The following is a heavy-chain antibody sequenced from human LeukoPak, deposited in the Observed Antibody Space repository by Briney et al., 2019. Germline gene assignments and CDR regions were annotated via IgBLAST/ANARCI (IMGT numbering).Heavy chain of an antibody. CDR2: ITTSSSYI. D-gene: IGHD5-18*01. V-gene: IGHV3-21*01. CDR3: XXXXGGYSYGSHFDY. Sequence: KPGGSLRLSCAASGFTFSRYSLNWVRQAPGKGLEWVSSITTSSSYIYYADSVKGRFTISRDNARNSLYLHMNSLRAEDTAVYYXXXXXGGYSYGSHFDYWGQGTLVTVSS. CDR1: GFTFSRYS. J-gene: IGHJ4*02.